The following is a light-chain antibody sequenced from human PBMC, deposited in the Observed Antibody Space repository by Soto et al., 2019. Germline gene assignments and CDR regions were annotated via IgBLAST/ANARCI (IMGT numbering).Light chain of an antibody. CDR3: QQCATSPLT. V-gene: IGKV3-20*01. CDR2: DAS. Sequence: EIGLTQSPGTLSLSPGERATLTCRASQSVGNNYLAWYQQKPGQGPRLLIYDASNRATGIPDRFSGSGSETDFTLTISRLEPEDLAVYYCQQCATSPLTFGGGTKVESK. CDR1: QSVGNNY. J-gene: IGKJ4*01.